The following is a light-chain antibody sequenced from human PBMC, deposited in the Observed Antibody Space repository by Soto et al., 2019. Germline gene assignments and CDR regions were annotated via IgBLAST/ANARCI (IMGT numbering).Light chain of an antibody. CDR3: QQSYSMPWT. CDR2: AAS. CDR1: QSINRY. V-gene: IGKV1-39*01. J-gene: IGKJ1*01. Sequence: DTLMTQSPSSLSASIGDRVTITCRASQSINRYLNWYQQKPGKAPKLLIYAASSLQSGVPSRFSGSGSGTDLTLTINNLQPEDFATYYCQQSYSMPWTFGQGTKVEFK.